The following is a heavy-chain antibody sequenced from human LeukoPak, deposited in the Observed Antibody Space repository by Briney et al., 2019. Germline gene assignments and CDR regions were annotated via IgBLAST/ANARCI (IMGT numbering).Heavy chain of an antibody. CDR1: GGSVSSRSYY. CDR3: ARTKKYSSSSDQLDY. V-gene: IGHV2-70*01. CDR2: IDWDDDK. J-gene: IGHJ4*02. D-gene: IGHD6-6*01. Sequence: TLSLTCTVSGGSVSSRSYYWGWIRQPPGKALEWLALIDWDDDKYYSTSLKTRLTISKDTSKNQVVLTMTNMDPVDTATYYCARTKKYSSSSDQLDYWGQGTLVTVSS.